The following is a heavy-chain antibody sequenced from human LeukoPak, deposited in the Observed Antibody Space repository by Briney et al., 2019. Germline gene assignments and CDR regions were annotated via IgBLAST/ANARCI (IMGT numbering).Heavy chain of an antibody. CDR2: ISSSGSTI. Sequence: GGSLRLSCAASGFTFSDYYMSWIRQAPGKELEWVSYISSSGSTIYYADSVKGRFTISRDNAKNSLYLQMNSLRAEDTAVYYCARAGYCSGGSCYYYYYYMDVWGKGTTVTISS. CDR1: GFTFSDYY. V-gene: IGHV3-11*01. CDR3: ARAGYCSGGSCYYYYYYMDV. D-gene: IGHD2-15*01. J-gene: IGHJ6*03.